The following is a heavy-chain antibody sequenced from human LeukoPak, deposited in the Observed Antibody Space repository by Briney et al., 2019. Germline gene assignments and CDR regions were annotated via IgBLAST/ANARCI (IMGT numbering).Heavy chain of an antibody. CDR3: AQAHYDSSGYYPD. J-gene: IGHJ4*02. V-gene: IGHV1-69*04. Sequence: ASVKVSCKASGGTYSSYAISWVRQAPGQGLEWMGRIIPIFGIANYAQKFQGRVTITADKSTCTAYMELSSLRSEDTAVYYCAQAHYDSSGYYPDWGQGTLVTVSS. D-gene: IGHD3-22*01. CDR1: GGTYSSYA. CDR2: IIPIFGIA.